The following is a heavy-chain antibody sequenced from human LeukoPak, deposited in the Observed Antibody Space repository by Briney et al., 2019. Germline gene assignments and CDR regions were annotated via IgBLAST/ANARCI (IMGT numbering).Heavy chain of an antibody. J-gene: IGHJ4*02. V-gene: IGHV3-33*06. D-gene: IGHD2-2*01. Sequence: GGSPRLSCAASGFSFSTYGMHWVRQAPGKGLEWVALIWNAGTNTYYADSVKGRFTISRDNSKNTLYLQMNSLRAEDTAVYYCAKSHYCSSTSCYAYFDYWGQGTLVTVSS. CDR2: IWNAGTNT. CDR3: AKSHYCSSTSCYAYFDY. CDR1: GFSFSTYG.